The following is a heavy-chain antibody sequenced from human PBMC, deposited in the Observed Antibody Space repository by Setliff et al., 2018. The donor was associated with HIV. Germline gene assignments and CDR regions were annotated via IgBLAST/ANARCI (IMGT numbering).Heavy chain of an antibody. CDR3: ARDGSYISRGY. D-gene: IGHD5-18*01. V-gene: IGHV3-23*01. J-gene: IGHJ4*02. CDR1: GFIFSSYA. CDR2: IRGSGSGDTT. Sequence: GGSLRLSCAASGFIFSSYAMTWVRQAPGKGLEWVSTIRGSGSGDTTHYADFVKGRFTISRDNSKNTVYLQMNSLRAEDTAVYYCARDGSYISRGYWGQGTLVTVSS.